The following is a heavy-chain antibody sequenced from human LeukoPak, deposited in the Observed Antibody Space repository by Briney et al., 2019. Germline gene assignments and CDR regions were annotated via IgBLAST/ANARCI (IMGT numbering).Heavy chain of an antibody. V-gene: IGHV3-30-3*01. J-gene: IGHJ4*02. CDR2: ISSDGGHK. D-gene: IGHD3-3*01. CDR1: GFTFRSYA. Sequence: GGSLRLSCVASGFTFRSYAMHWVRQAPGKGLEWVAVISSDGGHKYYTDSVNGRFTISRDNSKNTLYLQMNSLRAEDTAVYYCAKDLNYDFWSGLGNWGQGTLVTVSS. CDR3: AKDLNYDFWSGLGN.